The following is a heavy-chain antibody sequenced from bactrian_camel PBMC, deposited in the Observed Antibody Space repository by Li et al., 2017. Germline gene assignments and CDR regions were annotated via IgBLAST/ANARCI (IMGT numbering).Heavy chain of an antibody. J-gene: IGHJ6*01. D-gene: IGHD1*01. CDR1: GVTYASSHDVNC. Sequence: HVQLVESGGGSVQTGGSLRLSCAASGVTYASSHDVNCIAWFRQAPGKEREGVAGFRSDGTTTYADSVKGRFTISKDNAQNTLYLQMNSLKPEDTAMYYCAALRDRYDCYSDVWPHVGFGYWGQGTQVTVS. CDR2: FRSDGTT. V-gene: IGHV3S55*01. CDR3: AALRDRYDCYSDVWPHVGFGY.